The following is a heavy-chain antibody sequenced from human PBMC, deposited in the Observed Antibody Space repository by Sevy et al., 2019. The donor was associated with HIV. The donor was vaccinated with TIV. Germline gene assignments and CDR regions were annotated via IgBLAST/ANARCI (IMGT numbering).Heavy chain of an antibody. CDR2: IYSGGST. V-gene: IGHV3-66*01. D-gene: IGHD3-22*01. J-gene: IGHJ6*02. CDR1: EFSVTDNY. CDR3: ARVRYYDTSGYYYYYYGLDV. Sequence: GGSLRLSCAASEFSVTDNYMSWVRQAPGKGLELVSTIYSGGSTFYADSVKCRFTISRDNAKNTQYFHMNILRAEDTAVYYCARVRYYDTSGYYYYYYGLDVWGQGTTVTVSS.